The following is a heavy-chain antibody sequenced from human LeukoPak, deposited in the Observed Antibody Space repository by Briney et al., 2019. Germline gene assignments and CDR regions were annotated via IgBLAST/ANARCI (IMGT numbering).Heavy chain of an antibody. V-gene: IGHV3-23*01. Sequence: GGSLRLSCAASGFTFSTYAMSWVRQAPGKGLGWVSSISDSGVRTYYADSVKGRFTISRDNSKSTLYLQMNSLRAEDTAVYYCARLEYGSGSYYPAYWGQGTLVTVSS. J-gene: IGHJ4*02. D-gene: IGHD3-10*01. CDR3: ARLEYGSGSYYPAY. CDR2: ISDSGVRT. CDR1: GFTFSTYA.